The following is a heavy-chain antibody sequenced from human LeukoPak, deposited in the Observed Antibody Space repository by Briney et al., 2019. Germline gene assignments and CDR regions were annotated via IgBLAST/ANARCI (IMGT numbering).Heavy chain of an antibody. CDR3: ARAGGAYSNYVPYYGMDV. CDR1: GYSVSSNSVA. Sequence: SQTLSLTCAISGYSVSSNSVAWNWLRQSPSRGLEWLRNTYYRSKWYNDYAVSVKSRITINPDTSKNQFSLQLNSVTPEDTAVYYCARAGGAYSNYVPYYGMDVWGQGTTVTVSS. CDR2: TYYRSKWYN. D-gene: IGHD4-11*01. J-gene: IGHJ6*02. V-gene: IGHV6-1*01.